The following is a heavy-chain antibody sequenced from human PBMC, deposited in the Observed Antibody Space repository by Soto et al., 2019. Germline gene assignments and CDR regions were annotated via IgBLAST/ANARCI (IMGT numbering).Heavy chain of an antibody. V-gene: IGHV4-61*01. Sequence: SLPCTVSGDSVSSDNYYWTWIRQPPGKGLEWIGYIYSSGSTNYNPSLKSRVTISLDTSSNQFSLKVTSVSAADTAVYYCATSLWFGTQPEIWGPGTLVTVSS. CDR3: ATSLWFGTQPEI. CDR2: IYSSGST. D-gene: IGHD3-10*01. J-gene: IGHJ4*02. CDR1: GDSVSSDNYY.